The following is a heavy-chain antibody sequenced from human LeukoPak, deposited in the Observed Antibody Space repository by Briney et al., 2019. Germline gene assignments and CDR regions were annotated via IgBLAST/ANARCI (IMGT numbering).Heavy chain of an antibody. CDR3: ARDPHCTNGICYSLPYYDY. D-gene: IGHD2-8*01. CDR2: IYSSGST. V-gene: IGHV4-61*02. Sequence: SETLSLTCTVSGASISSGSYYWSWIRQPAGKGLEWIGRIYSSGSTNYNPSLKSRVTISVDTSKNQFSLKLRFVTAADTAVYYCARDPHCTNGICYSLPYYDYWGQGTLVTVSS. CDR1: GASISSGSYY. J-gene: IGHJ4*02.